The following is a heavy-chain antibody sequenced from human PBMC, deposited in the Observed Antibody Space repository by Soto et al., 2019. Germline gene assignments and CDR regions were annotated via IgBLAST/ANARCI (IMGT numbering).Heavy chain of an antibody. Sequence: EVQLVESGGGLVQPGGSLRLSCEASGFTFSDYSMSWVRQAPGKGLEGVANIKQDGSEEDYVDSVKGRLTISRDNAKSSLYLQMNSLRAEDTAVYYCARVYYESRGPTKYRAFDLWGQGTMVTVSS. CDR2: IKQDGSEE. V-gene: IGHV3-7*01. CDR1: GFTFSDYS. CDR3: ARVYYESRGPTKYRAFDL. D-gene: IGHD3-22*01. J-gene: IGHJ3*01.